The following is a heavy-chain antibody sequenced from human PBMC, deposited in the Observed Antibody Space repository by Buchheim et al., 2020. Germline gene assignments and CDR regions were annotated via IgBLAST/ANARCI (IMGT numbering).Heavy chain of an antibody. V-gene: IGHV4-39*07. CDR3: ARSSYGSGSYYNSGPYYFDY. J-gene: IGHJ4*02. D-gene: IGHD3-10*01. Sequence: QLQLQESGPGLLRPSKTLSLTCTVSGGSISGADDYWAWIRQSPEKGLEWIGSIYYSGKTFYNPSLKSRVTISVDTSKNQFSLKLSSVTAADTAVYYCARSSYGSGSYYNSGPYYFDYWGQGTL. CDR2: IYYSGKT. CDR1: GGSISGADDY.